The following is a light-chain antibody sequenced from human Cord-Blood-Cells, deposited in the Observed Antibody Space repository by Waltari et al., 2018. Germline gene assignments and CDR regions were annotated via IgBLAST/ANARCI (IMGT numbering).Light chain of an antibody. CDR2: KAS. V-gene: IGKV1-5*03. CDR1: QSISSW. CDR3: QQYYSYPYT. J-gene: IGKJ2*01. Sequence: DIQITQSPSTLSASVGDSVPITYRASQSISSWLAWYQQKPGKAPKLLIYKASSLESGVPSRFSGSGSGTEFTLTISSLQPDDVATYYCQQYYSYPYTFGQGTKLEIK.